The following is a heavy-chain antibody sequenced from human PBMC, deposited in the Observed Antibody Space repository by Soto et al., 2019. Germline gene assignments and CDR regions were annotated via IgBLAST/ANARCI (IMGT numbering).Heavy chain of an antibody. CDR1: GGSISSYY. V-gene: IGHV4-59*08. D-gene: IGHD4-17*01. Sequence: PSETLSLTCTASGGSISSYYWSWIRQPPGKGLEWIGYIYYSGSTNYNPSLKSRVTISVDTSKNQFSLKLSSVTAADTAVYYCARLTRDYSGSDYWGQGTLVTVSS. CDR2: IYYSGST. CDR3: ARLTRDYSGSDY. J-gene: IGHJ4*02.